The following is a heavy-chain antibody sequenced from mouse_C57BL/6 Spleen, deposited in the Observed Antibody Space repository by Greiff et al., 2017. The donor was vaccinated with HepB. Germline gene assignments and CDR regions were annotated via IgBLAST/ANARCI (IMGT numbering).Heavy chain of an antibody. J-gene: IGHJ4*01. Sequence: QVQLKQPGAELVKPGASVKLSCKASGYTFTSYWMHWVKQRPGRGLEWIGRIDPNSGGTKYNEKFKSKATLTVDKPSSTAYMQLSSLTSEDSAVYYCARWAMITTWNYYAMDYWGQGTSVTVSS. CDR3: ARWAMITTWNYYAMDY. V-gene: IGHV1-72*01. CDR1: GYTFTSYW. D-gene: IGHD2-4*01. CDR2: IDPNSGGT.